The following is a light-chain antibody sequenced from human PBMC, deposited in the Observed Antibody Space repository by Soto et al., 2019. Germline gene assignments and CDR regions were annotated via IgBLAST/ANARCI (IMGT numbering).Light chain of an antibody. Sequence: EIVLTQSPGTLSLSPGERAFLSCRASQSVSSYLAWYQQKPGQAPRLLIYDASNRATGIPARFSGSGSGTDFTLTISSLEPEDSAVYYCQQRSNWRTFGQGTKLEIK. CDR2: DAS. CDR1: QSVSSY. CDR3: QQRSNWRT. J-gene: IGKJ2*01. V-gene: IGKV3-11*01.